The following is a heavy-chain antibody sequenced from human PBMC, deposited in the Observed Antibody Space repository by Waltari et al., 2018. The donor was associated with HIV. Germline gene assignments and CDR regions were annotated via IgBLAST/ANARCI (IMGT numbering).Heavy chain of an antibody. D-gene: IGHD3-10*01. CDR2: IYYSGST. J-gene: IGHJ6*03. CDR3: ARAPRWLDYYYMDV. Sequence: QVQLQESGPGLVKPSETLSLTCTVSGGSISSYYWSWIRQPPGKGLEWIGYIYYSGSTNYNPSLKSRVTISVDTSKNQFSLKLSSVTAADTAVYYCARAPRWLDYYYMDVWGKGTTVTVSS. CDR1: GGSISSYY. V-gene: IGHV4-59*01.